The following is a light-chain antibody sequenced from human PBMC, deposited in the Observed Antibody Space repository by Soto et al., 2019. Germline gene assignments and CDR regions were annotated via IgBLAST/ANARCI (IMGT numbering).Light chain of an antibody. J-gene: IGKJ1*01. V-gene: IGKV3-15*01. CDR1: QSISSN. CDR2: AAS. Sequence: EIVMTQSPATLSVSPGERATLSCRASQSISSNLAWYQQKPGQAPRLLIYAASTRATGIPARFSGSGSGTDFTLTISRLEPEDFAVYYCHQYSSSSSTFGQGTKVEIK. CDR3: HQYSSSSST.